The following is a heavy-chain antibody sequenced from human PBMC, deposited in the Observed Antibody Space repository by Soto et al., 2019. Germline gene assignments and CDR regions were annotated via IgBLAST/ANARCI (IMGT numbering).Heavy chain of an antibody. CDR2: INAGNGNT. CDR1: GYTFTSYA. V-gene: IGHV1-3*01. CDR3: GRGGYGSGSYYSRSIDY. Sequence: ASVKVSCKASGYTFTSYAMHWVRQAPGQRLEWMGWINAGNGNTKYSQKFQGRVTITRDTSASTAYMELSSLRSEDTAVYYCGRGGYGSGSYYSRSIDYWGQGTLVTV. D-gene: IGHD3-10*01. J-gene: IGHJ4*02.